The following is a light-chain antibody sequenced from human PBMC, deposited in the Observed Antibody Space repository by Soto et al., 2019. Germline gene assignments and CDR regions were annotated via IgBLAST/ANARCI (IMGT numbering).Light chain of an antibody. V-gene: IGLV1-44*01. J-gene: IGLJ3*02. Sequence: QSVLTQPPSASGTPGQRITIYCSGRTSNIGSNIVAWYQHLPGTAPKLLIYDNNQRPSGVPDRFFGSKSGTSASLAISGLQPDDESHYYCAAWDDSLNGLVFGGGTKLTVL. CDR3: AAWDDSLNGLV. CDR1: TSNIGSNI. CDR2: DNN.